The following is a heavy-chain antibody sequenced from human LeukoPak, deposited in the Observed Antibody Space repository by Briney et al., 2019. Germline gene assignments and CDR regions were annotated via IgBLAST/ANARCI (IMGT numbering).Heavy chain of an antibody. CDR2: IYYSGST. V-gene: IGHV4-31*03. Sequence: SETLSLTCTVSGDSISSGGYCYTWIRQHPGKGLEWIGSIYYSGSTYYNASLQSRVTISVDTSKNQFSLKLNSVTAADTAVYYCTREAEWTRASEPLRAFDIWGQGTMVIASS. CDR3: TREAEWTRASEPLRAFDI. CDR1: GDSISSGGYC. D-gene: IGHD3-3*01. J-gene: IGHJ3*02.